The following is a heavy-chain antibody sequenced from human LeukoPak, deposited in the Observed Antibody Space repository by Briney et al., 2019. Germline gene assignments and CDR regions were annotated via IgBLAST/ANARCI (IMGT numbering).Heavy chain of an antibody. D-gene: IGHD6-13*01. CDR2: ISGSGGST. V-gene: IGHV3-23*01. J-gene: IGHJ4*02. CDR3: AKSLTSYSSSWPDY. CDR1: GFTFSNYA. Sequence: PGGSLRLSCAASGFTFSNYAMSWVRQAPGKGLEWVSAISGSGGSTYYADSVKGRFTISRDYSKNTLYLQMNSLRAEDTAVYYCAKSLTSYSSSWPDYWGQGTLVTVSS.